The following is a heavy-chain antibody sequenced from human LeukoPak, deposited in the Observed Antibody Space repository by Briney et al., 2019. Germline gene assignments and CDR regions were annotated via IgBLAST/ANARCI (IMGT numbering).Heavy chain of an antibody. CDR1: GGSISSYY. V-gene: IGHV4-59*01. CDR3: ARVDYDSLTGYYSD. J-gene: IGHJ4*02. Sequence: SETLSLTCTVSGGSISSYYWSWIRQPPGKGLEWIGYIYYSGSTNYNPSLKSRVTISVDTSKNQFSLKLSSVTAADTAVYYCARVDYDSLTGYYSDWGQGTLVTVSS. D-gene: IGHD3-9*01. CDR2: IYYSGST.